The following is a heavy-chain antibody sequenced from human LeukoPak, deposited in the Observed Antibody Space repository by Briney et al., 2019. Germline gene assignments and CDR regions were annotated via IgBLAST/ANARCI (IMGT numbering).Heavy chain of an antibody. V-gene: IGHV4-39*01. Sequence: SETLSLTCTVSGGSISSSSYYWGWIRQPPGKGLEWIGSIYYSGSTYYNPSLKSRVTISVDTSKKQLSLKMSSVTAAVTAVYYCARHFYDSSGYYYSDEGVYYFDYWGQGTLVTVSP. CDR3: ARHFYDSSGYYYSDEGVYYFDY. CDR2: IYYSGST. D-gene: IGHD3-22*01. CDR1: GGSISSSSYY. J-gene: IGHJ4*02.